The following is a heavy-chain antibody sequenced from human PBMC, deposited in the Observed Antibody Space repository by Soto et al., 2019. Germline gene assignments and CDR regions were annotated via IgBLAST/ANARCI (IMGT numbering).Heavy chain of an antibody. Sequence: EVQLLESGGGLGQPGGSLRLSCAASGFTFSNYAMTWVRQAPGKGLEWVSSITANGAGTYYADSVKGRFTISRDNSRSTLYLQMSSLRAEDTAVYYCAQYFDASCCDFDCWGQGTLVTVSS. D-gene: IGHD3-16*01. CDR2: ITANGAGT. J-gene: IGHJ4*02. V-gene: IGHV3-23*01. CDR1: GFTFSNYA. CDR3: AQYFDASCCDFDC.